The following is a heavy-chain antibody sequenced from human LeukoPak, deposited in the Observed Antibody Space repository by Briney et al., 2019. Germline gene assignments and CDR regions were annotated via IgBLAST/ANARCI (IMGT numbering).Heavy chain of an antibody. CDR2: ISWNSGSI. CDR1: GFTFDDYA. D-gene: IGHD3-3*01. V-gene: IGHV3-9*03. Sequence: QPGGSLRLSCAASGFTFDDYAMHWVRQAPGKGLEWVSGISWNSGSIGYADSVKGRFTISRDNAKNSLYLQMNSLRAEDMALYYCAKDLSRLGSGYPLDAFDIWGQGTMVTVSS. J-gene: IGHJ3*02. CDR3: AKDLSRLGSGYPLDAFDI.